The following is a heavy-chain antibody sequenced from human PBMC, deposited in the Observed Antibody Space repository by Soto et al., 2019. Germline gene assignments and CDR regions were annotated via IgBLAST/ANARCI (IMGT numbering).Heavy chain of an antibody. Sequence: GGSLRLSCAASGFTFSSYGMHWVRQAPGKGLEWVAVIWYDGSNKYYADSVKGRFTISRDNSKNTLYLQMNSLRAEDTAVYYCARTYDSSGPFDYWGQGTLVTVSS. CDR3: ARTYDSSGPFDY. D-gene: IGHD3-22*01. CDR2: IWYDGSNK. CDR1: GFTFSSYG. J-gene: IGHJ4*02. V-gene: IGHV3-33*01.